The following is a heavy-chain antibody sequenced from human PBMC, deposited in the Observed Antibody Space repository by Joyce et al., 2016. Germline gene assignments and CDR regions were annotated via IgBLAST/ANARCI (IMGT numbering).Heavy chain of an antibody. CDR3: AKASLTGYYIGAYYFDY. CDR2: ISSSGDST. V-gene: IGHV3-23*01. Sequence: EVQVLESGGGLVQPGGSLRLSCAVSGFILRRYDMSWVRQAPGKGLECVSAISSSGDSTYYTDSVKGRFTVSRDNSKKILYLQMNTLRAEDTAVYYCAKASLTGYYIGAYYFDYWGQGTLVTVSS. D-gene: IGHD3-9*01. J-gene: IGHJ4*02. CDR1: GFILRRYD.